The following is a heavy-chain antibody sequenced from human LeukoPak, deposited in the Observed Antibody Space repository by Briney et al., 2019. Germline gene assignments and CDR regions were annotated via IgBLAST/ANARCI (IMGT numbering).Heavy chain of an antibody. Sequence: PSETLSLTCTVAGGSISSHYCSWIRQPPGKGLEWIGYFYYSGSTNYNPSLKSRVTISVDTSKNQFSLKLSSVTTADTAVYFCARVPYDDYAYYFDYWGQGTLVTVSS. J-gene: IGHJ4*02. D-gene: IGHD4-17*01. V-gene: IGHV4-59*11. CDR2: FYYSGST. CDR1: GGSISSHY. CDR3: ARVPYDDYAYYFDY.